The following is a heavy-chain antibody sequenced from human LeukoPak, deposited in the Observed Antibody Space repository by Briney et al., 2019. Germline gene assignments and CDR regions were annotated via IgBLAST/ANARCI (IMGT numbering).Heavy chain of an antibody. J-gene: IGHJ5*02. D-gene: IGHD3-22*01. CDR3: AKDYVTNYYDSSGPNWFDP. CDR1: GFTFSSYS. V-gene: IGHV3-23*01. Sequence: GGSLRLSCAASGFTFSSYSMNWVRQAPGKGLEWVSVSGSGGSTYYADSVKGRFTISRDNSKNTLYLQMNSLRAEDTAVYYCAKDYVTNYYDSSGPNWFDPWGQGTLVTVSS. CDR2: SGSGGST.